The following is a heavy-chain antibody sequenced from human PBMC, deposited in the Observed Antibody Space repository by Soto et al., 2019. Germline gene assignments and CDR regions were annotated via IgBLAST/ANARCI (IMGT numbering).Heavy chain of an antibody. Sequence: EVQLVESGGVVVQPGGSLRLSCAASGFTFDDYTMHWVRQAPGKGLEWVSLISWDGGSTYYAESVKGRFTISRDNSKNSLYLQMNSLRTEDTALYYCAKDKSISSFFDYWGQGTLVTVSS. CDR2: ISWDGGST. D-gene: IGHD6-6*01. CDR3: AKDKSISSFFDY. V-gene: IGHV3-43*01. J-gene: IGHJ4*02. CDR1: GFTFDDYT.